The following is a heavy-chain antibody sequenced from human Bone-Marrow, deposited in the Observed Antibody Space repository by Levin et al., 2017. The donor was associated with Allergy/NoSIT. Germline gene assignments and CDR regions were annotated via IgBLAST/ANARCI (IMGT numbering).Heavy chain of an antibody. D-gene: IGHD4-11*01. CDR1: GFTFSSYA. J-gene: IGHJ5*02. Sequence: GESLKISCAASGFTFSSYAMSWVRQAPGKGLEWVSAISGSGGSTYYADSVKGRFTISRDNSKNTLYLQMNSLRAEDTAVYYCAKDPRGSTVTTKGWFDPWGQGTLVTVSS. CDR2: ISGSGGST. V-gene: IGHV3-23*01. CDR3: AKDPRGSTVTTKGWFDP.